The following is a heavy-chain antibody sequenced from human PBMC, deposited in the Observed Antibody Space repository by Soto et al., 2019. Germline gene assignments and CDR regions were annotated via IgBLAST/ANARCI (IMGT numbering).Heavy chain of an antibody. CDR2: IYYSGST. CDR1: GGSLSSYY. D-gene: IGHD4-4*01. Sequence: SETLSLTCTVSGGSLSSYYWSWIRQPPGKGLEWIGYIYYSGSTNYNPSLKSRVTISVDTSKNQFSLKLSSVTAADTAVYYCARDLTTLALGMDVWGQGTTVTVSS. CDR3: ARDLTTLALGMDV. J-gene: IGHJ6*02. V-gene: IGHV4-59*01.